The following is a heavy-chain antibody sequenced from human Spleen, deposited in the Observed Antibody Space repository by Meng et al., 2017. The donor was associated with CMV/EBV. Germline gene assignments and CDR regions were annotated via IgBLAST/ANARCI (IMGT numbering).Heavy chain of an antibody. CDR1: GGTFSSYA. CDR3: ARSRYYYDSSGYYNGGYYGMDV. V-gene: IGHV1-69*05. Sequence: SVKVSCKASGGTFSSYAISWVRQAPGQGLEWMGGISPILGTTNYAQDFQGRVTITTDESTSTAYLELRSLRSEDTAVYYCARSRYYYDSSGYYNGGYYGMDVWGQGTTVTVSS. D-gene: IGHD3-22*01. CDR2: ISPILGTT. J-gene: IGHJ6*02.